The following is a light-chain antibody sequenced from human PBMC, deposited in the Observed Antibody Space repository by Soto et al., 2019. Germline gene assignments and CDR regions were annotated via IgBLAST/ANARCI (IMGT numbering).Light chain of an antibody. V-gene: IGKV3-15*01. J-gene: IGKJ5*01. CDR1: QSVSTN. CDR3: QQYNNWPVT. CDR2: GAS. Sequence: EIVMTQSPATLSVSPGERATLSCRASQSVSTNLAWYQQKPGQAPRLLIYGASTRATGISARFSGSGSGTEFTLTISSLQSEDFAVHYCQQYNNWPVTFGQGTRLEIK.